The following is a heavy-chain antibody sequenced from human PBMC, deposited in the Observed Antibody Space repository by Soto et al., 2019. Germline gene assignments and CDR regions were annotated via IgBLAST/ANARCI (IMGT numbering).Heavy chain of an antibody. CDR2: INHNGST. V-gene: IGHV4-34*01. D-gene: IGHD6-6*01. Sequence: QVQLQQWGAGLLKPSETLSLTCAVYCGSFSSYYWSWIRQPPGKGLEWIGEINHNGSTNYNPSLKSRVTMSVDTSKNQFSLKLSSVTAADTAVYYCARTSRFDCWGQGTLVTVSS. CDR3: ARTSRFDC. CDR1: CGSFSSYY. J-gene: IGHJ4*02.